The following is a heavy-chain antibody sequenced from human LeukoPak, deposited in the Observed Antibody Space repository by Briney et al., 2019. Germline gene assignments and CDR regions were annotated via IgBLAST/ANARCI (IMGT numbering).Heavy chain of an antibody. CDR1: GGSISSYY. V-gene: IGHV4-4*07. J-gene: IGHJ5*02. CDR3: ARDRGVRGGSYGTWFDP. CDR2: IYTSGST. D-gene: IGHD1-26*01. Sequence: PSETLSLTCTVSGGSISSYYWSWIRQPAGKGLEWIWRIYTSGSTNYNPSLKSRVTMSVDTSKNQFSLKLSSVTAADTAVYYCARDRGVRGGSYGTWFDPWGQGTLVTVSS.